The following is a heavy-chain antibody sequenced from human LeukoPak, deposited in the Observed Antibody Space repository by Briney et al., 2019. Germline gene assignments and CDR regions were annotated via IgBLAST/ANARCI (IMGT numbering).Heavy chain of an antibody. CDR2: ISYDGSNK. J-gene: IGHJ4*02. CDR3: AGYNASSGTFDY. V-gene: IGHV3-30-3*01. D-gene: IGHD3-22*01. CDR1: GFTFSSYA. Sequence: GGSLRLSCAAPGFTFSSYAMHWVRQAPGKGLEWVAVISYDGSNKYYADSVKGRFTISRDNSKNTLYLQMNSLRAEDTAVYYCAGYNASSGTFDYWGQGTLVTVSS.